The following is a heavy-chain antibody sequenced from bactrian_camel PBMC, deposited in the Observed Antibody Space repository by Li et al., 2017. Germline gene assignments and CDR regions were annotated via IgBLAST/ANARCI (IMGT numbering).Heavy chain of an antibody. CDR2: IYPAGTST. V-gene: IGHV3S1*01. Sequence: HVQLVESGGGSVQAGGSLRLSCAASGYTYITACMGWFRQAPGKEREGVAAIYPAGTSTYYVDSVKGRFTISQDRAKDTLYLQMHGLKPEDTAIYYCAVDSEFGMAADQALAVLGTLFEYRNWGQGTQVT. D-gene: IGHD3*01. CDR3: AVDSEFGMAADQALAVLGTLFEYRN. J-gene: IGHJ4*01. CDR1: GYTYITAC.